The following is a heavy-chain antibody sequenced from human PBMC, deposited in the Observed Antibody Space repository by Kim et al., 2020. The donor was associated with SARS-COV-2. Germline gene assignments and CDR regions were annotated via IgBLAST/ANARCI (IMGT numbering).Heavy chain of an antibody. V-gene: IGHV1-2*04. Sequence: TNYAQKFQGWVTMTRDTSISTAYMELSRLRSDDTAVYYCARETSSGWYDYWGQGTLVTVSS. J-gene: IGHJ4*02. D-gene: IGHD6-19*01. CDR2: T. CDR3: ARETSSGWYDY.